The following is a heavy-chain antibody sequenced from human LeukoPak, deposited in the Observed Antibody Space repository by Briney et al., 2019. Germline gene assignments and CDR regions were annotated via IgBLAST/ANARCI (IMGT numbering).Heavy chain of an antibody. Sequence: ASVKVSCKASGGTFSSYAISWVRQAPGQGLEWMGGIIPIFGTANYAQKSQGRVTITADESTSTAYMELSSLRSEDTAVYYCASAPGTSPILSYGMDVWGKGTTVTVSS. V-gene: IGHV1-69*13. CDR3: ASAPGTSPILSYGMDV. D-gene: IGHD2-2*01. CDR1: GGTFSSYA. J-gene: IGHJ6*04. CDR2: IIPIFGTA.